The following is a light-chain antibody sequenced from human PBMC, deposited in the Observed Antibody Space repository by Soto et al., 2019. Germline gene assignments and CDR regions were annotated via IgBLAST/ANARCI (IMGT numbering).Light chain of an antibody. CDR2: EVS. CDR1: NSDIGSYNY. V-gene: IGLV2-14*01. CDR3: NSFTSSNTLPYV. J-gene: IGLJ1*01. Sequence: QSVMTKPASVSGSSGQSITISCSGTNSDIGSYNYVSWYLQHPGKAPKLIVFEVSNRPSGISDRFSGSKSGNTAYLTISGLQTEDEAVYYCNSFTSSNTLPYVFGPGPKVTVL.